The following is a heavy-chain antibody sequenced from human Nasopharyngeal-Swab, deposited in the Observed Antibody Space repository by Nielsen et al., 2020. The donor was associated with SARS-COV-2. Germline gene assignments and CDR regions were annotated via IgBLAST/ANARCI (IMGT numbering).Heavy chain of an antibody. D-gene: IGHD2-15*01. CDR3: ARERRGGYHDTFDI. V-gene: IGHV1-18*01. CDR2: ISPYNGNT. CDR1: GYTFTDYG. J-gene: IGHJ3*02. Sequence: ASVKVSCKASGYTFTDYGIAWLRQAPGQGLDWMGWISPYNGNTNYAQKFQGRVTMTTDTPSNTVYMELRSLRSDDTAVSYCARERRGGYHDTFDIWGQGTVVTVSS.